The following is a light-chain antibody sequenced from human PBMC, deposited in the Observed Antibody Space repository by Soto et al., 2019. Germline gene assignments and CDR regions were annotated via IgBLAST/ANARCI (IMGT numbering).Light chain of an antibody. CDR3: QQYYGLPPLT. CDR2: HAS. Sequence: DLQMTQSPSSLSASIGDIVTITPQASQNITNNLSWYQQKPGKAPNLLIYHASKLAKGVTSRFSGSGSGTDFSFIITSLQREDLATYYCQQYYGLPPLTFGQGTRLEIK. CDR1: QNITNN. V-gene: IGKV1-33*01. J-gene: IGKJ5*01.